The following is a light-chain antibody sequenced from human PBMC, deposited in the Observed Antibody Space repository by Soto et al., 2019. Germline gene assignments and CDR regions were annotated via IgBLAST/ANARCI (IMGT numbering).Light chain of an antibody. Sequence: DIQMTQSPSTLSASVGDRVTITCRASQSVSNWLAWYQHKPGKAPNLLIYDASSLESGVPSRFSGSGSGTEFTLTISSLQPDDIATYSCQQYTPNSRTFGQGTKVEIK. V-gene: IGKV1-5*01. CDR2: DAS. J-gene: IGKJ1*01. CDR1: QSVSNW. CDR3: QQYTPNSRT.